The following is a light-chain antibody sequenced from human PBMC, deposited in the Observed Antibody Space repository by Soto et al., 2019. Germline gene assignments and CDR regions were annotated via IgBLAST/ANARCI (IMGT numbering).Light chain of an antibody. J-gene: IGKJ2*01. Sequence: IQMPQSPSSLSASVGDRVTITCQASRDIDNYLNWYQQKPGKAPHLLIYDASNLETGGPLRFSGSRSGTHFTLTISSLQPEDIGKYYCHQYDTRPFTFGQGTKLEIK. CDR3: HQYDTRPFT. V-gene: IGKV1-33*01. CDR1: RDIDNY. CDR2: DAS.